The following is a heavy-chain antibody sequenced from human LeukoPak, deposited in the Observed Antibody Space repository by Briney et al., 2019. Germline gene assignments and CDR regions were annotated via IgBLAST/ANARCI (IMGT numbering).Heavy chain of an antibody. CDR2: INPNSGGT. CDR3: GRGNSFDP. J-gene: IGHJ5*02. Sequence: GASVKVSCKASGYTFTSYYMHWVRQAPGQGLEWMGWINPNSGGTNYAQKFQGRVTMTKDTSTNAAYMELNKLTSDDTAVYYCGRGNSFDPWGQGTLVTVSS. CDR1: GYTFTSYY. D-gene: IGHD2/OR15-2a*01. V-gene: IGHV1-2*02.